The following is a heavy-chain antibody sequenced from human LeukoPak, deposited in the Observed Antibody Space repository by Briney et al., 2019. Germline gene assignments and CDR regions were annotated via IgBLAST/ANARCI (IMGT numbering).Heavy chain of an antibody. CDR2: ISGSGGST. J-gene: IGHJ4*02. V-gene: IGHV3-23*01. Sequence: GGSLRLSCAASGFTFSNYAMTWVRQAPGKGLEWVSAISGSGGSTYYADSVKGRFTLSRDNSKNTLYLQMNSLRAEDTAVYYCAKPPWSGYPNYFDYWGQGTLVTVSS. D-gene: IGHD3-3*01. CDR1: GFTFSNYA. CDR3: AKPPWSGYPNYFDY.